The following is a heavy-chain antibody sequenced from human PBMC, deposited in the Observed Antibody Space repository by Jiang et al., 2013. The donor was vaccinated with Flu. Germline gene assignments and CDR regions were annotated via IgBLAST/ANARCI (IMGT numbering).Heavy chain of an antibody. D-gene: IGHD3-22*01. CDR1: GLTVSINY. CDR3: ARERYFDASGYYYYYYAWTS. CDR2: IYSDDST. V-gene: IGHV3-53*04. Sequence: VQLVESGGGLVQPGESLRLSCAASGLTVSINYMSWVRQAPGKGLEWVSIIYSDDSTYYADSVKGRFTISRHRSKNILYLQMNSPRAEDTAVYYCARERYFDASGYYYYYYAWTSGAKGPRSPSP. J-gene: IGHJ6*02.